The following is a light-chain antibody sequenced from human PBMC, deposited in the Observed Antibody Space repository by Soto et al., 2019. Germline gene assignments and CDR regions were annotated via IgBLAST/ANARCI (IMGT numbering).Light chain of an antibody. CDR1: SSDVGGHNS. Sequence: QSALTQPPSASGSPGQSVTISCTGTSSDVGGHNSVSWYQQHPGKAPKLMIYEVSKRPSGVPDRFSGSKSGNTASLTVSGLQTEDEADYYCTSYAGSDLWVFGGGTKVTVL. CDR2: EVS. CDR3: TSYAGSDLWV. V-gene: IGLV2-8*01. J-gene: IGLJ3*02.